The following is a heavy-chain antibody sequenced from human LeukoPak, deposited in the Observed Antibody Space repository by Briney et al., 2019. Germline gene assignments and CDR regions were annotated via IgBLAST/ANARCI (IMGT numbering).Heavy chain of an antibody. V-gene: IGHV3-30*02. CDR3: AKDRTGYSSSWGFDY. Sequence: GGSLRLSCAASGFTFNNYGMHWVRQAPGKGLEWVAFIRYNGNNQYYADSVKGRFTISRDNSKNTLYLQMNSLRAEDTAVYYCAKDRTGYSSSWGFDYWGQGTLVTVSS. D-gene: IGHD6-13*01. CDR1: GFTFNNYG. CDR2: IRYNGNNQ. J-gene: IGHJ4*02.